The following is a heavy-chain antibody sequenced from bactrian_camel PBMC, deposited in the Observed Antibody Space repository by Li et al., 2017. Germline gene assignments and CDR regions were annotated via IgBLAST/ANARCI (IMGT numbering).Heavy chain of an antibody. CDR2: ISSVGGT. CDR1: GFTSDNCG. V-gene: IGHV3S60*01. D-gene: IGHD2*01. Sequence: HVQLVESGGGLVQTGGSLRLSCSVHGFTSDNCGIDWYRQAAGNQREWVSRISSVGGTNYADSVRGRFTVSKDKTKDTVYLQMNSLKPEDTAIYYCKTFATSSSGHCYSSWGQGTQVTVS. CDR3: KTFATSSSGHCYSS. J-gene: IGHJ4*01.